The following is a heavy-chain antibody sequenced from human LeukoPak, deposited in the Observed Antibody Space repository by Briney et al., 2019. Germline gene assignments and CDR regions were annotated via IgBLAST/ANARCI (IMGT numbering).Heavy chain of an antibody. Sequence: GGSLRLSCVASGFIFRNYAMSWVRQAPGKGLEWVSAITGSGDTTYYADSVKGRFTISRDNSKNTLYVEINTLRAEDTAVYYCAKWGDYDILTGYYVPDFWGQGTLVTVSS. J-gene: IGHJ4*02. CDR3: AKWGDYDILTGYYVPDF. CDR2: ITGSGDTT. CDR1: GFIFRNYA. D-gene: IGHD3-9*01. V-gene: IGHV3-23*01.